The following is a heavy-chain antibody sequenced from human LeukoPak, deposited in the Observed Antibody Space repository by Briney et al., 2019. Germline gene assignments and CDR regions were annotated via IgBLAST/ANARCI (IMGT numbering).Heavy chain of an antibody. CDR2: ISYSGNT. CDR3: ARRSPLVAVTTAHYYDY. V-gene: IGHV4-34*01. J-gene: IGHJ4*02. D-gene: IGHD2-21*02. Sequence: GSLRLSCAASGFTFSSNAMNWIRQPPGKGLEWLGEISYSGNTYYNPSLKSRVTISMDTSKNQFSLNLNSVTASDTTVYYCARRSPLVAVTTAHYYDYWGPGTLVTVSS. CDR1: GFTFSSNA.